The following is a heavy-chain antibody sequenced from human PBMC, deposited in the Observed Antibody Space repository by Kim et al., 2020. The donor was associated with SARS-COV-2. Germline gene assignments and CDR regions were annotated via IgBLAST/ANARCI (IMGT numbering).Heavy chain of an antibody. CDR1: GYSISSGYY. D-gene: IGHD3-10*01. Sequence: SETLSLTCTVSGYSISSGYYWGWSRQPPGKGLEWIGSIYHSGSTYYNPSLKSRVTISVDTSKNQFSLKLSSVTAADTAVYYCARDGVRGAFDIWGQGTMVTVSS. CDR3: ARDGVRGAFDI. J-gene: IGHJ3*02. V-gene: IGHV4-38-2*02. CDR2: IYHSGST.